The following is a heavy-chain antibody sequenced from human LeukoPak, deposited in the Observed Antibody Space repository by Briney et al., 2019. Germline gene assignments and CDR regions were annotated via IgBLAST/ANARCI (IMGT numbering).Heavy chain of an antibody. J-gene: IGHJ2*01. CDR2: IYYSGST. CDR3: ARDQKTNCGYSYGLWYFDL. D-gene: IGHD5-18*01. CDR1: GGSISSGGYY. Sequence: SETLSLTCTVSGGSISSGGYYWSWIRQHPGKGLEWIGYIYYSGSTYYNPSLKSRVTISVDTSKNQFSLKLSSVTAADTAVYYCARDQKTNCGYSYGLWYFDLWGRGTLVTVSS. V-gene: IGHV4-31*03.